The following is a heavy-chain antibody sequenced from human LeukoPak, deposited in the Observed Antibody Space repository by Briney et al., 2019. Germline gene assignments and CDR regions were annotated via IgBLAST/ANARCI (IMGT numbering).Heavy chain of an antibody. V-gene: IGHV4-59*08. CDR3: ARQTMVATFDY. D-gene: IGHD5-12*01. CDR1: GGSISSYY. CDR2: IYYSGST. J-gene: IGHJ4*02. Sequence: PSETLSLTCTVYGGSISSYYWSWIRQPPGKGLEWIGYIYYSGSTNYNPSLTSRVTISVDTSKNPFSLKLSSVNAADTAVYYCARQTMVATFDYWGQGTLVTVSS.